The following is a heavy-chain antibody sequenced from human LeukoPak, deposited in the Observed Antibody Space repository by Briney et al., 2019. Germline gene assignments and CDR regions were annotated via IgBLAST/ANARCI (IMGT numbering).Heavy chain of an antibody. V-gene: IGHV3-30*03. CDR3: ARDLVECGGECPTQGSYGMDV. D-gene: IGHD2-21*01. CDR2: ISYDGSNK. J-gene: IGHJ6*02. Sequence: GRSLRLSCAASGFTFSNYGMHWVRQAPGKGLEWVAIISYDGSNKYYADSVKGRFTISRDNSKNTLYLHMNSLRAEDTAVYCCARDLVECGGECPTQGSYGMDVWGQGTTVTVSS. CDR1: GFTFSNYG.